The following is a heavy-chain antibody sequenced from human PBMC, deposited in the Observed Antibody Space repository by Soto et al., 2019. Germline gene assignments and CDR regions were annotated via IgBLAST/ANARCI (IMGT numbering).Heavy chain of an antibody. CDR3: ARRGSSWHKDFAY. Sequence: SETLSLTCTVSGGSISSSSYYWGWIRQPPGKGLEWIGSIYYSGSTYYNPSLKSRVTISVDTSKNQFSLKLSSVTAADTAVYYCARRGSSWHKDFAYWGQGTLVTVSS. CDR2: IYYSGST. D-gene: IGHD6-13*01. J-gene: IGHJ4*02. CDR1: GGSISSSSYY. V-gene: IGHV4-39*01.